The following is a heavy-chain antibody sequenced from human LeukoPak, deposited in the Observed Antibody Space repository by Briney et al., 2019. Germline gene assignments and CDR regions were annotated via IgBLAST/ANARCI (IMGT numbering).Heavy chain of an antibody. CDR2: IYYSGST. V-gene: IGHV4-59*01. CDR3: ARVSLAANWFDP. CDR1: GGSISSYY. Sequence: KPSETLSLTCTVSGGSISSYYWSWIRQPPGKGLEWIGYIYYSGSTNYNPSLKSQVTISVDTSKNQFSLKLSSVTAADTAVYYCARVSLAANWFDPWGQGTLVTVSS. J-gene: IGHJ5*02. D-gene: IGHD6-13*01.